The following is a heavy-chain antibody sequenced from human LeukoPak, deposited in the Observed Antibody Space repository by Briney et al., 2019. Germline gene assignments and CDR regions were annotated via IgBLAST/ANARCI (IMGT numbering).Heavy chain of an antibody. CDR3: ARGVPAELPAF. CDR2: ISSSSSYI. Sequence: PGRSLRLSCAASGFTFSSYSMNWVRQAPGKGLEWVSSISSSSSYIYYADSVKGRFTISRDNAKNSLYLQMNSLRAEDTAVYYCARGVPAELPAFWGQGTLVTVSS. J-gene: IGHJ4*02. V-gene: IGHV3-21*01. CDR1: GFTFSSYS. D-gene: IGHD1-26*01.